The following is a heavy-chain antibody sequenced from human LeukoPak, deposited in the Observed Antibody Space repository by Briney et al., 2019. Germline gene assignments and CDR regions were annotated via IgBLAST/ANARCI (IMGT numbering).Heavy chain of an antibody. V-gene: IGHV3-49*04. CDR1: GFTFGDYA. CDR2: IRTNSYGGTT. Sequence: PGRSLRLSCTGSGFTFGDYAMSWVRQAPGKGLEWIGFIRTNSYGGTTEYAASVKGRFTISRDDSKSIAYLQMNSLKTEDTAVYYCTRGLTYYYGSGSYYWGQGTLVTVSS. D-gene: IGHD3-10*01. CDR3: TRGLTYYYGSGSYY. J-gene: IGHJ4*02.